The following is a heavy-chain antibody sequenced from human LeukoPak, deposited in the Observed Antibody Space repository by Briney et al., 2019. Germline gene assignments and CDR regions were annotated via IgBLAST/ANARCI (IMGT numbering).Heavy chain of an antibody. CDR1: GFTFTSYD. CDR2: ISSSGSII. J-gene: IGHJ4*02. CDR3: ARDPIDF. V-gene: IGHV3-48*03. Sequence: GGSLRLSCVVSGFTFTSYDMNWVRQAPGKGLEWVSYISSSGSIIYYSDSVKGRFTISRDNAKNSLFLQMNSLRAEDTAVYYCARDPIDFWGQGTLVTVSS.